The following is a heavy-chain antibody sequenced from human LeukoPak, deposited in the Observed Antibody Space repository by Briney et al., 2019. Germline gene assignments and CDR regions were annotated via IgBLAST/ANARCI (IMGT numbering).Heavy chain of an antibody. CDR1: GDSITSSAFY. Sequence: SETLSLTCTVSGDSITSSAFYWGWIRQAPGKGLEWIGNIFHGGNTHYNPSLKSRVSISVDRSKNQVSLKLSSVTAADTAVYYCARHYDFWSGYPADWFDPWGQGTLVTVSS. V-gene: IGHV4-39*01. D-gene: IGHD3-3*01. CDR3: ARHYDFWSGYPADWFDP. CDR2: IFHGGNT. J-gene: IGHJ5*02.